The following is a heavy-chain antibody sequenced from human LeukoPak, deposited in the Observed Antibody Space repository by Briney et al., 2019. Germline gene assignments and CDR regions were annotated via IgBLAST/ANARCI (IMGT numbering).Heavy chain of an antibody. CDR1: GGSISSYY. D-gene: IGHD3-9*01. V-gene: IGHV4-59*12. CDR2: IYYSGST. J-gene: IGHJ4*02. CDR3: ARTLYDILTGYGGLDY. Sequence: SETLSLTCTVSGGSISSYYWSWIRQPPGKGLEWIGYIYYSGSTNYNPSLKSRVTISVDTSKNQFSLKLSSVTAADTAVYYCARTLYDILTGYGGLDYWGQGTLVTVSS.